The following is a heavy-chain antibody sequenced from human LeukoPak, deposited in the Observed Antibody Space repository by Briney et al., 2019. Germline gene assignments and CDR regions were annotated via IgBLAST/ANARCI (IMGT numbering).Heavy chain of an antibody. D-gene: IGHD6-19*01. CDR1: EFTINSHW. J-gene: IGHJ4*02. CDR2: IKEDGSEK. Sequence: GGSLRLSCVASEFTINSHWMHWVRQAPGKGLEWVANIKEDGSEKYYVDSVKGRFTISRDNAKNSLYLQMNSLRAEDTAVYYCASGYYSGWYIPYYWGQGTLVTVSS. V-gene: IGHV3-7*01. CDR3: ASGYYSGWYIPYY.